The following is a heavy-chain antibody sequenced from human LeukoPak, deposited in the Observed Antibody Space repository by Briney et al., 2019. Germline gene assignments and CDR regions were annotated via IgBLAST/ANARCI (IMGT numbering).Heavy chain of an antibody. CDR3: ARLDDSNSRRPENDASDV. CDR2: IYSGGET. D-gene: IGHD3-22*01. J-gene: IGHJ3*01. Sequence: PGGSLSLSCAVSGSTVKRNYMSWARQAPGKGLEWVSVIYSGGETYYADSVKGRFTISRDNSKNTVYLQMNNLRPEDTAVYYCARLDDSNSRRPENDASDVWGQGTTVTVSS. CDR1: GSTVKRNY. V-gene: IGHV3-66*02.